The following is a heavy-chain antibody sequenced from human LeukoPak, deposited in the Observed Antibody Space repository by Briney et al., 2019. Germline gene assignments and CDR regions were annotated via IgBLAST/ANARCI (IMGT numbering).Heavy chain of an antibody. J-gene: IGHJ4*02. V-gene: IGHV1-2*02. Sequence: ASVKVSCKASGYTFTGYYTHWVRQAPGQGLEWMGWINPNSGGTNYAQKFQGRVTMTRDTSISTAYMELSRLRSDDTAVYYCAREPAMVYYFDYWGQGTLVTVSS. CDR1: GYTFTGYY. CDR3: AREPAMVYYFDY. D-gene: IGHD5-18*01. CDR2: INPNSGGT.